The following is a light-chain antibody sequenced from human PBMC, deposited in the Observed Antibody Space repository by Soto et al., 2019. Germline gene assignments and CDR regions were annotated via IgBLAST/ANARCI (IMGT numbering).Light chain of an antibody. CDR2: AAS. Sequence: IQLTQSPSSLSASAGDRVTITCRASQGISSYLAWYQQKPGKAPKLLIYAASTLQSGVPSRFSGSGSGTDFTLTITSLQPEDFATYYGQQLNSYPRTFGQGTKVEIK. CDR3: QQLNSYPRT. V-gene: IGKV1-9*01. CDR1: QGISSY. J-gene: IGKJ1*01.